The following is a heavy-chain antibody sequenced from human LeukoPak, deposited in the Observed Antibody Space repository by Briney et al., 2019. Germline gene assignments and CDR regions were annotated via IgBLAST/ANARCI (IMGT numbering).Heavy chain of an antibody. J-gene: IGHJ4*02. D-gene: IGHD3-10*01. CDR3: TRFGDYGEY. Sequence: GGSLRLSCAASGFTFGDYYMSWIRQAPGKGLECVSYISLTGSTISYADSLKGRFTISRDNAKNSLYLQMNSLRAEDSALYYCTRFGDYGEYWGQGTLVTVSS. V-gene: IGHV3-11*01. CDR1: GFTFGDYY. CDR2: ISLTGSTI.